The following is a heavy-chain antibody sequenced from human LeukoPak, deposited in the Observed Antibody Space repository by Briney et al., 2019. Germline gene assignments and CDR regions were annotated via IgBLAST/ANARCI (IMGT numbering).Heavy chain of an antibody. CDR3: ARASPPIYYDSSGYPLYYFDY. V-gene: IGHV1-69*13. Sequence: EASVKVSCKASGYTFTSYAISWVRQAPGQGLEWMGGIIPIFGTANYARKFQGRVTITADESTSTAYMELSSLRSGDTAVYYCARASPPIYYDSSGYPLYYFDYWGQGTLVTVSS. D-gene: IGHD3-22*01. CDR2: IIPIFGTA. J-gene: IGHJ4*02. CDR1: GYTFTSYA.